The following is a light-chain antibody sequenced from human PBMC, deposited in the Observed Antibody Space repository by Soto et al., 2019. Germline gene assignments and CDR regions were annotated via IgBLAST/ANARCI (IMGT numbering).Light chain of an antibody. Sequence: DIQMTQSPTSLSASVGDRVTITCRASQDIRNFVAWYQQKPGKAPKLLIYAASTLQSGVPSRFSGSGSGTDFTLTINSLQPEDVATSCQKYSSVPVFGPGTKVEIK. J-gene: IGKJ3*01. CDR3: QKYSSVPV. V-gene: IGKV1-27*01. CDR2: AAS. CDR1: QDIRNF.